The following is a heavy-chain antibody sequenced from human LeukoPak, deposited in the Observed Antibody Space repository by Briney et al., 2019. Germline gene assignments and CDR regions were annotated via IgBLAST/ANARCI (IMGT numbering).Heavy chain of an antibody. D-gene: IGHD1-14*01. J-gene: IGHJ4*02. CDR3: ARGATLNHFDY. CDR2: IYYSGST. Sequence: ASETLSLTCAVYGGSFSGYYWSWIRQPPGKGLEWIGYIYYSGSTNYNPSLKSRVTISVDTSKNQFSLKLSSVTAADTAVYYCARGATLNHFDYWGQGTLVTVSS. CDR1: GGSFSGYY. V-gene: IGHV4-59*01.